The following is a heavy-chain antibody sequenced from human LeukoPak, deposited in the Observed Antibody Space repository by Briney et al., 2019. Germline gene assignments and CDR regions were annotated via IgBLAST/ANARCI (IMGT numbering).Heavy chain of an antibody. Sequence: GGSLRLSCAASGFTFNSYSMNWVRQAPGKGLEWVSSISSSSSYIYYTDSVKGRFTISRDNAKNSLYLQMNSLRAEDTAVYYCAIGGDAYGSGKSNWFDPWGQGTLVTVSS. CDR3: AIGGDAYGSGKSNWFDP. V-gene: IGHV3-21*01. CDR1: GFTFNSYS. CDR2: ISSSSSYI. D-gene: IGHD3-10*01. J-gene: IGHJ5*02.